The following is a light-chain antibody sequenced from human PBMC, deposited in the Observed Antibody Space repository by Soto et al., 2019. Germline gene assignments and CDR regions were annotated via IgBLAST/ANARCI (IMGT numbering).Light chain of an antibody. CDR3: TSYAGGNSI. V-gene: IGLV2-8*01. CDR2: EVN. Sequence: QSALTQPPSASGSPGQSGTISCTGTSSDVGAYNYVSWYQQHPGKVPKLMVYEVNKRPTRVPDRFSGSKSVNTSSLTVSGLQSEDEADYYCTSYAGGNSIFVTGTKLTVL. CDR1: SSDVGAYNY. J-gene: IGLJ1*01.